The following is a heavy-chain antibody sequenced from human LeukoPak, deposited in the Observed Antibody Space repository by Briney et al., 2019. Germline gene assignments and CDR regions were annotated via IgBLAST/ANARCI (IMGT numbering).Heavy chain of an antibody. D-gene: IGHD5-18*01. Sequence: GGSPRLSCAASGFTFSSYSMNWVRQAPGKGLEWVSSISSSSSYIYYADSVKGRFTISRDNAKNPLYLQMNSLRAEDTAVYYCARARVQLWTFDYWGQGTLVTVSS. CDR1: GFTFSSYS. CDR2: ISSSSSYI. CDR3: ARARVQLWTFDY. V-gene: IGHV3-21*01. J-gene: IGHJ4*02.